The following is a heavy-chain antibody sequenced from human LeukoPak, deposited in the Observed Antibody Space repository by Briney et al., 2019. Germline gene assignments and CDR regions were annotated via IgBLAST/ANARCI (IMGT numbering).Heavy chain of an antibody. J-gene: IGHJ6*03. D-gene: IGHD3-10*01. Sequence: ASVKVSCKASGYTFTSYAMNWVRQAPGQGLEWMGWINTNTGNPTYAQGFTGRFVFSLDTSVSTAYLQISSLKAEDTAVYYCARGMVRGAPGYYYMVVWGKGTTVTVSS. CDR2: INTNTGNP. V-gene: IGHV7-4-1*02. CDR3: ARGMVRGAPGYYYMVV. CDR1: GYTFTSYA.